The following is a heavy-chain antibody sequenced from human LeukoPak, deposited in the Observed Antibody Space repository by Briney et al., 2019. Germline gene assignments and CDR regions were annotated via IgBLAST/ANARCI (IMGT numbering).Heavy chain of an antibody. Sequence: GGSLRLSCAASGFTFTTYSMNWVRQAPGKGLEWLSYISSSSSTIYYADSVKGRFTISRDNAKSSLYLQMNSLGAEDTAVYYCARDYGTRGSNYGMDVWGQGTTVTVSS. J-gene: IGHJ6*02. D-gene: IGHD4-17*01. CDR1: GFTFTTYS. CDR3: ARDYGTRGSNYGMDV. CDR2: ISSSSSTI. V-gene: IGHV3-48*04.